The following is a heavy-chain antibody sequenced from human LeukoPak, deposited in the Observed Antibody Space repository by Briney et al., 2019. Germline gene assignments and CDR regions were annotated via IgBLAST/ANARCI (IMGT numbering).Heavy chain of an antibody. Sequence: SETLSLTCTVSGGSISSYYWSWIRQPPGKGLEWMGYIYYSGSTNYHPSLKSRVTISIDTSRNQFSLKLTSVTAADTAVYYCARLPSIWGQGTVATVSS. J-gene: IGHJ4*02. CDR2: IYYSGST. V-gene: IGHV4-59*08. CDR1: GGSISSYY. CDR3: ARLPSI.